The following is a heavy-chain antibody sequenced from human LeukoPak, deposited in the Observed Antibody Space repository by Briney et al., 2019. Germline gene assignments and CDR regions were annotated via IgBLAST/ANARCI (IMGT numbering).Heavy chain of an antibody. CDR2: IDYSGTT. CDR1: GDSSRSGAYY. CDR3: XAWAVGXIFGVFEY. V-gene: IGHV4-30-4*03. Sequence: SETLSLTCTVSGDSSRSGAYYWSWIRQHPGKGLEWIGYIDYSGTTYYNPSLKIRTLISEDKSKTQCSLQLTSVTAADTALQXXXAWAVGXIFGVFEYWGQGTQVIVSS. D-gene: IGHD3-3*01. J-gene: IGHJ4*03.